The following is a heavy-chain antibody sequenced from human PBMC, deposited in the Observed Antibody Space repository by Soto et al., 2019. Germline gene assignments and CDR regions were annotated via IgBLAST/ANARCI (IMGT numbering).Heavy chain of an antibody. D-gene: IGHD3-10*01. Sequence: SVKVSCKASGGTFSSYAISWVRQAPGQGLEWMGGIIPIFGTANYAQKFQGRVTITADESTSTAYMELSSLRSEDTAVYYCARDPGGVTSPGTLGMDVWGQGTTVTVSS. V-gene: IGHV1-69*13. CDR1: GGTFSSYA. CDR2: IIPIFGTA. J-gene: IGHJ6*02. CDR3: ARDPGGVTSPGTLGMDV.